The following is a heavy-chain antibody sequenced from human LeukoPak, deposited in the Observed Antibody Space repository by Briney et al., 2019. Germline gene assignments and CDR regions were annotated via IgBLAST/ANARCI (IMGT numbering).Heavy chain of an antibody. V-gene: IGHV1-18*01. CDR3: ARIAYGSGTYYMDV. J-gene: IGHJ6*03. Sequence: ASVKVSCKASGYTFTSYGTSWVRQAPGQGLEWMGWISAYNGNTNYAQKLQGRVTMTTDTSTSTAYMELRSLRSDDTAVYYCARIAYGSGTYYMDVWGKGTTVTVSS. CDR1: GYTFTSYG. CDR2: ISAYNGNT. D-gene: IGHD3-10*01.